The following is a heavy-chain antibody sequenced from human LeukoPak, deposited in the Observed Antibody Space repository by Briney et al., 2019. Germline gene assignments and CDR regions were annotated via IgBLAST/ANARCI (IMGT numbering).Heavy chain of an antibody. CDR3: ARGGTPVYGSGSYYKA. CDR2: INHSGST. J-gene: IGHJ5*02. D-gene: IGHD3-10*01. V-gene: IGHV4-34*01. Sequence: SETLSLTCAVYGGSSSGYYWSWIRQPPGKGLEWIGEINHSGSTNCNPSLKNRVTISVDTSKNQFSLKLSSVTAADTAVYYCARGGTPVYGSGSYYKAWGQGTLVTVSS. CDR1: GGSSSGYY.